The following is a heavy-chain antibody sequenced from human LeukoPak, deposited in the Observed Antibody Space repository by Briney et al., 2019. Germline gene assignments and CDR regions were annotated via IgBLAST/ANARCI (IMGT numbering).Heavy chain of an antibody. Sequence: PGGSLRLSCAASGFTFDAFGMTWVRQAPGKGLEWVSAIRGDAGSTGYADSVKGRFTISRDNAENSVYLQMNSLRDEDTAVYSCARAQTLFWEFDGFDIWGRGTKVTVSS. J-gene: IGHJ3*02. CDR2: IRGDAGST. CDR3: ARAQTLFWEFDGFDI. CDR1: GFTFDAFG. V-gene: IGHV3-20*04. D-gene: IGHD3-3*01.